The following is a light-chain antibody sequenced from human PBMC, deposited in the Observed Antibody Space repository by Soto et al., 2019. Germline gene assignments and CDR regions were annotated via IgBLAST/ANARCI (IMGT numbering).Light chain of an antibody. V-gene: IGKV3-20*01. CDR3: QQSGKSFPLT. CDR2: GAS. CDR1: QSVSSNY. Sequence: EIVLTQSPGTLSLSPGERATLSCRASQSVSSNYLAWYQQKPGQAPKLHIYGASSRATGIPDRFSGSGSGTDFILSVSRLEPEDFAMYYCQQSGKSFPLTFGGGTKLEI. J-gene: IGKJ4*01.